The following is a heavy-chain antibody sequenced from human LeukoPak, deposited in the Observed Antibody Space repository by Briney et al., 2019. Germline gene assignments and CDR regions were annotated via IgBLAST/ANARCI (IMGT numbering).Heavy chain of an antibody. CDR1: GGSISSGGYY. Sequence: SETLSLTCTVSGGSISSGGYYWSWIRQPPGKGLEWIGYIYYSGSTNYNPSLKSRVTISVDTSKNQFSLKLSSVTAADTAVYYCARHPGGWLVQSSFDYWGQGTLVTVSS. CDR2: IYYSGST. CDR3: ARHPGGWLVQSSFDY. V-gene: IGHV4-61*08. J-gene: IGHJ4*02. D-gene: IGHD6-19*01.